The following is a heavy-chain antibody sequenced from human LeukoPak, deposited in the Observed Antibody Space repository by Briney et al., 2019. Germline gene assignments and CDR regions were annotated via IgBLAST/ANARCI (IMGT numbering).Heavy chain of an antibody. Sequence: GESLKISCQGFEYNFANYWIAWVRQMPGKGLEWMGVIWPDDSTTEYSPPFQGQVTISADQSINTAYLHWSSLEASDTAMYYCARLCCGRARCLKSQFYPGLDVWGQGTTVTVSS. CDR2: IWPDDSTT. V-gene: IGHV5-51*01. CDR3: ARLCCGRARCLKSQFYPGLDV. CDR1: EYNFANYW. D-gene: IGHD4/OR15-4a*01. J-gene: IGHJ6*02.